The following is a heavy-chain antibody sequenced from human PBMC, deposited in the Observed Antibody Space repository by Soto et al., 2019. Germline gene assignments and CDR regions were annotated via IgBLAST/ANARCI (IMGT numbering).Heavy chain of an antibody. CDR3: ARDPYSSGWYYFDY. Sequence: QVQLVESGGGVVQPGRSLRLSCAASGFTFSSYAMHWVRQAPGKGLERVAVISYDGSNKYYADSVKGRFTISRDNSKNTLYLQMNSLRAEDTAVYYCARDPYSSGWYYFDYWGQGTLVTVSS. CDR1: GFTFSSYA. V-gene: IGHV3-30-3*01. D-gene: IGHD6-19*01. J-gene: IGHJ4*02. CDR2: ISYDGSNK.